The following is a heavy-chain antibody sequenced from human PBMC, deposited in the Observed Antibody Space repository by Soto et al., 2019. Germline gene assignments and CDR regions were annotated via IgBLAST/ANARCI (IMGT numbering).Heavy chain of an antibody. D-gene: IGHD1-1*01. V-gene: IGHV3-23*01. J-gene: IGHJ4*02. Sequence: PGESLKISCSASGFTLSSYAMRWVRQAQGKGLEWVSAISGSGGSTYYAASVKGRFTISRDNSKNTLYLQMNSLRAEDTAVYYCAKARGRTGTEKRYFDYWGQGTLVTVSS. CDR1: GFTLSSYA. CDR3: AKARGRTGTEKRYFDY. CDR2: ISGSGGST.